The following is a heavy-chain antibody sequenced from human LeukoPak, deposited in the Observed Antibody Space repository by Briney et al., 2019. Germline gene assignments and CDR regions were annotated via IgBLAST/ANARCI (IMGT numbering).Heavy chain of an antibody. D-gene: IGHD6-13*01. CDR1: GFTFSSYW. CDR3: ARDRRGSSWYFGY. CDR2: INSDGSST. V-gene: IGHV3-74*01. J-gene: IGHJ4*02. Sequence: PGGSLRLSCAASGFTFSSYWMHWVRQAPGKGLVWVSRINSDGSSTSYADSVKGRFTISRDNAKNSLYLQMNSLRAEDTALYYCARDRRGSSWYFGYWGQGTLVTVSS.